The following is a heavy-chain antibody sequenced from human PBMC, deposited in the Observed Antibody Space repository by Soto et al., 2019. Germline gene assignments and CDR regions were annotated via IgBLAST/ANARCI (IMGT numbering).Heavy chain of an antibody. CDR2: TIPMFGTT. D-gene: IGHD3-22*01. Sequence: QVQLVQSGAEVKKPESSVRVSCKASGGTFNSYANTWVRQAPGQGLEWMGGTIPMFGTTNYAEKFQGRVTISADESTNTAYMELSSLRSEDTAVYYCTRCGIRYHSIGYYLGIDGMDVWGQGTTVIVSS. J-gene: IGHJ6*02. CDR3: TRCGIRYHSIGYYLGIDGMDV. CDR1: GGTFNSYA. V-gene: IGHV1-69*12.